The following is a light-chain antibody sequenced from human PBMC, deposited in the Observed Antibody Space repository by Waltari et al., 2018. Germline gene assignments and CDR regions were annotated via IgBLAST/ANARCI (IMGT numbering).Light chain of an antibody. CDR3: QQYNNWPSFT. J-gene: IGKJ3*01. CDR2: DSY. V-gene: IGKV3D-15*01. Sequence: EVVLTQSPATLSLSPGERATLSCRASESVSNYLAWYQQKPGQAPRLLIYDSYTRAPGIPARFSGSGSGTEFTLTISSLKSEDFAVYYCQQYNNWPSFTFGPGTKVDIK. CDR1: ESVSNY.